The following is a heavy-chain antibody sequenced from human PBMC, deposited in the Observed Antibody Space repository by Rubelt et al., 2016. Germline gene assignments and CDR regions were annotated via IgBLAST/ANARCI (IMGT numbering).Heavy chain of an antibody. D-gene: IGHD3-22*01. CDR2: ICYSGST. J-gene: IGHJ5*02. V-gene: IGHV4-39*01. Sequence: QLQLQESGPGLVKPSETLSLTCTVSGCSISSSSYYWGWIRQPPGKGLEWIGSICYSGSTYYNPSLKSRVTISVDTSKNQFSLKLSSVTAADTAVYYCASGYDSSGYYYPDRKENWFDPWGQGTLVTVSS. CDR3: ASGYDSSGYYYPDRKENWFDP. CDR1: GCSISSSSYY.